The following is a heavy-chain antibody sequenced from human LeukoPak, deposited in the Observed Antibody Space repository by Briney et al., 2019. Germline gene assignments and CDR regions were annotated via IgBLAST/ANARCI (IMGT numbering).Heavy chain of an antibody. J-gene: IGHJ4*02. CDR2: IYYSGST. V-gene: IGHV4-31*11. CDR3: ARVPDTAMVTQYFDY. Sequence: SETLSLTCAVSGGSVSSGSYYWSWIRQPPGKGLEWVGYIYYSGSTYYNPSLKSRVTISVDTSKNQFSLKLSSVTAADTAVYYCARVPDTAMVTQYFDYWGQGTLVTVSS. CDR1: GGSVSSGSYY. D-gene: IGHD5-18*01.